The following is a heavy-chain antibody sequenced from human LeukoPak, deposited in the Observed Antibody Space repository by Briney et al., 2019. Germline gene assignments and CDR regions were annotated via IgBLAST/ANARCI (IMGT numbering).Heavy chain of an antibody. D-gene: IGHD7-27*01. CDR2: ISGSGSTT. V-gene: IGHV3-23*01. Sequence: GGSLRLSCAASGFTFSSYAMNWVRQPPGKGLEWVSAISGSGSTTYYADSVKGRFTISRGNSKNTLFLQMNSLTAEDTAIYSCARHSSLGRLRGNYMDVWGKGTTVTISS. J-gene: IGHJ6*03. CDR3: ARHSSLGRLRGNYMDV. CDR1: GFTFSSYA.